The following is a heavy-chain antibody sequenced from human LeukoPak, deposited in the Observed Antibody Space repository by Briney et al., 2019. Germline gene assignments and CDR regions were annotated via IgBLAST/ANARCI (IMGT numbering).Heavy chain of an antibody. V-gene: IGHV3-23*01. Sequence: PGGSLRLSCAASGFTFSGYAMSWVRQAPGKGLEWVSVISGSGGSTYYADSVKGRFTISRDNSKNTLYLQMNSLRAEDTAVFYCAKGSKQWPFQFDYWGQGTLVTVSS. D-gene: IGHD6-19*01. CDR1: GFTFSGYA. J-gene: IGHJ4*02. CDR3: AKGSKQWPFQFDY. CDR2: ISGSGGST.